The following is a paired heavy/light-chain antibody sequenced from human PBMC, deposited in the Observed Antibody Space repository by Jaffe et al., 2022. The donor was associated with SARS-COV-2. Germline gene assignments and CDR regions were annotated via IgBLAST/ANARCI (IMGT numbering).Heavy chain of an antibody. J-gene: IGHJ4*02. CDR1: GFTFRRSA. Sequence: EVQLLESGGDLVQPGGSLRLSCVASGFTFRRSAMSWVRQAPGKGLEWVSGISGSGGNTYYADSVKGRFTISRDNSKNTLYLQMNSLRAEDTAVYYCAKDPRVNYDFWSGQLSPPYYFDYWGQGTLVTVSS. V-gene: IGHV3-23*01. CDR2: ISGSGGNT. D-gene: IGHD3-3*01. CDR3: AKDPRVNYDFWSGQLSPPYYFDY.
Light chain of an antibody. CDR2: GNN. Sequence: QSVLTQPPSVSGAPGQRVTISCTGSSSNIGAGYDVHWYQQLPGTAPKLLIYGNNNRPSGVPDRFSGSKSGSSASLAITGLQAEDEADYYCQSYDSSLSGCVVFGGGTKLTVL. CDR1: SSNIGAGYD. V-gene: IGLV1-40*01. CDR3: QSYDSSLSGCVV. J-gene: IGLJ2*01.